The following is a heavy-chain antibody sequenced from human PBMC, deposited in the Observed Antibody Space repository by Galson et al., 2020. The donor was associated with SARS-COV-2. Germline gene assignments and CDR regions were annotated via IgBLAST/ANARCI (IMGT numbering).Heavy chain of an antibody. Sequence: TGGSLRLSCAASGFRFSSYVMHWVRQAPGKGLEYVSAISSNGGSTYYANSVKDRFTISRDNSKNTVYLQMGSLRTDDMAVYYCARGFTSSSEPYSYYGVAVWGQGPTVTVSS. D-gene: IGHD6-6*01. V-gene: IGHV3-64*01. CDR3: ARGFTSSSEPYSYYGVAV. J-gene: IGHJ6*02. CDR2: ISSNGGST. CDR1: GFRFSSYV.